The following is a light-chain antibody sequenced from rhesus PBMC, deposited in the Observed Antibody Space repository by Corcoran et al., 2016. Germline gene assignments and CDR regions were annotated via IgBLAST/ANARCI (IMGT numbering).Light chain of an antibody. Sequence: DIVMTQTPLSLPITPGEPASISCRSSQSLLHSNGNTYLHWYLQKPGQSPQLLIYGGSNRASGVPDRFSGSGSDTDFTLKISNVEAEDVGVYFCVQAIAFPYSFGQGTKVEIK. V-gene: IGKV2-72*02. CDR3: VQAIAFPYS. CDR1: QSLLHSNGNTY. CDR2: GGS. J-gene: IGKJ2*01.